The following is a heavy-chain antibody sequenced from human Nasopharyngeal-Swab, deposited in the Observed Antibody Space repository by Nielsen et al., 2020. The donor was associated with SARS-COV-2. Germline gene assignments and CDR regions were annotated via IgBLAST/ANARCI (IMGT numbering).Heavy chain of an antibody. D-gene: IGHD6-13*01. V-gene: IGHV1-24*01. Sequence: ASVKVSCKVSGYTLSEFSMHWVRQAPGKGLEWMGGFDPEEGETVYAQKFQGRVTMTEDTSTDTAYMQLSSLRSEDTAVYYCATPIAAQAFDYWGQGTLVTVSS. J-gene: IGHJ4*02. CDR2: FDPEEGET. CDR1: GYTLSEFS. CDR3: ATPIAAQAFDY.